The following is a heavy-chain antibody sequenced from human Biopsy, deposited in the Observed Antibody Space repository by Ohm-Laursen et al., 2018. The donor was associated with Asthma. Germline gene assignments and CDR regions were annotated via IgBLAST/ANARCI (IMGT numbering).Heavy chain of an antibody. CDR2: IDWEDDT. CDR1: GFSVSTRGMS. D-gene: IGHD1-1*01. CDR3: GRHNDY. Sequence: TQTLTLTCSCSGFSVSTRGMSVSWIRQPPGKALEWLARIDWEDDTFYSTPLRTRLTISKDTSKNQVVLTMTNMDPVDTAIYFCGRHNDYWGQGILVTASS. V-gene: IGHV2-70*04. J-gene: IGHJ4*02.